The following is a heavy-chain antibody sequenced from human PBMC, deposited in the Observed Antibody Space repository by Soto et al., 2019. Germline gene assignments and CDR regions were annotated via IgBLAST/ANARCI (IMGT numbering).Heavy chain of an antibody. V-gene: IGHV3-23*01. CDR3: AKDRAFGYSGYGPAPYGMAV. CDR2: ISGSGGST. Sequence: GGSLRLSCAASGFTFSSYAMSWVRQAPGKGLEWVSAISGSGGSTYYADSVKGRFTISRDNSKNTLYLQMNSLRAEDTAVYYCAKDRAFGYSGYGPAPYGMAVWGQGTTVTVSS. J-gene: IGHJ6*02. D-gene: IGHD5-12*01. CDR1: GFTFSSYA.